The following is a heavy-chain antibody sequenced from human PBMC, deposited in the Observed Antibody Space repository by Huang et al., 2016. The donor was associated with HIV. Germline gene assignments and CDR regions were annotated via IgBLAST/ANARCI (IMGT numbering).Heavy chain of an antibody. J-gene: IGHJ4*01. D-gene: IGHD3-3*01. CDR3: VRAREKGYDFWSGYRY. V-gene: IGHV3-74*02. Sequence: EVELAESGGGSVRPGQSLRLSCVGSGFIFSDYGMHGVRQIPGKVLMWVARIDSDGSSTSYADYVKGRFTIYRDNARNTVYLQMSSLRVDDTAVYYCVRAREKGYDFWSGYRYWGQGAQVTVSS. CDR2: IDSDGSST. CDR1: GFIFSDYG.